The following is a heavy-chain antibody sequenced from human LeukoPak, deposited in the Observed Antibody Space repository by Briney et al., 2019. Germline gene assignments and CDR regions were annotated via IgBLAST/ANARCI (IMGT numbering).Heavy chain of an antibody. CDR2: IDSDGSGT. V-gene: IGHV3-74*01. D-gene: IGHD3-10*01. CDR1: GFTFSGYW. J-gene: IGHJ4*02. Sequence: GGSLRLSCAASGFTFSGYWMHWVRQAPGKGLVWVSRIDSDGSGTTHADSVKGRFTISRDNAKNSLYPQMNSLSTEHTVVYYFARGGLRGSIDYWGQGTLVTVSS. CDR3: ARGGLRGSIDY.